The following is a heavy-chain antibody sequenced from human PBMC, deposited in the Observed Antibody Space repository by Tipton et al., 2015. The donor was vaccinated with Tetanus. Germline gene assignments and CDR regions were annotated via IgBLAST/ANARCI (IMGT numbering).Heavy chain of an antibody. CDR3: ARVGLVMAARRRNWFDP. CDR1: GGSVSGYY. CDR2: IYYSGST. D-gene: IGHD6-6*01. V-gene: IGHV4-59*02. J-gene: IGHJ5*02. Sequence: TLSLTCSLSGGSVSGYYWNWIRQPPGKGLEWIGYIYYSGSTNYNPSLKSRVTISVDTSKNQFSLKLSSVTAADTAVYYCARVGLVMAARRRNWFDPWGQGTLVTVSS.